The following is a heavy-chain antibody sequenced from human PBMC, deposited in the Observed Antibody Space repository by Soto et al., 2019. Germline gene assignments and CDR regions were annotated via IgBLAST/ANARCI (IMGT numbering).Heavy chain of an antibody. CDR3: ARRMDGDYYYYYMDV. Sequence: ETLSLTCTVSGGSISSSSYYWGWIRQPPGKGLEWIGSIYYSGSTYYNPSLKSRVTISVDTSKNQFSLKLSSVTAADTAVYYCARRMDGDYYYYYMDVWGKGTTVTVSS. J-gene: IGHJ6*03. CDR2: IYYSGST. D-gene: IGHD4-17*01. CDR1: GGSISSSSYY. V-gene: IGHV4-39*01.